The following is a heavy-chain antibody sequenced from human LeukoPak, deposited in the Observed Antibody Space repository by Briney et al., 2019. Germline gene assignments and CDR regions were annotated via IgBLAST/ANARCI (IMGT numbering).Heavy chain of an antibody. J-gene: IGHJ4*02. V-gene: IGHV1-69*13. CDR3: ARGALILGVNFDY. CDR2: IIPIFGTA. D-gene: IGHD1-26*01. CDR1: GGTFSSYA. Sequence: GASVKVSCKASGGTFSSYAISWVRQAPGQGLEWMGGIIPIFGTANYAQKFQGRVTITADESTSTAYMELSSLRSEDTAVYYCARGALILGVNFDYWGQGTLVTVSS.